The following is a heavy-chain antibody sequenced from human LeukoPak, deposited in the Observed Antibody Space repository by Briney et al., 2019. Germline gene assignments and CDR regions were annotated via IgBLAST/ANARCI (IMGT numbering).Heavy chain of an antibody. CDR1: GFTFSRYY. CDR2: INSDGRST. V-gene: IGHV3-74*01. Sequence: PGGSLRLSCAASGFTFSRYYMHWVRQAPGKGLVWVSRINSDGRSTTYADSVRGRFTVSRDNAKNTLYLQMNSLKVEDTAMYYCTRVFVGDEYSSSGYWGQGTLVTVS. J-gene: IGHJ4*02. D-gene: IGHD6-13*01. CDR3: TRVFVGDEYSSSGY.